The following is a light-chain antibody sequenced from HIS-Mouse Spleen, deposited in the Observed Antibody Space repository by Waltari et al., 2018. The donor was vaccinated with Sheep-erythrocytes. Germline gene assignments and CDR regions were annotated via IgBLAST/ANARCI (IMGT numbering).Light chain of an antibody. CDR2: DAS. V-gene: IGKV1D-13*01. J-gene: IGKJ1*01. CDR3: QQFNNYPRT. Sequence: AIQLIQSPSSLSASVGDRVTITCRASQGISSALAWYQQKPGKAPNLLIYDASSLESGVPSRFGGSGSETDFTLTISSLQPEDFATYYCQQFNNYPRTFGQGTKVEIK. CDR1: QGISSA.